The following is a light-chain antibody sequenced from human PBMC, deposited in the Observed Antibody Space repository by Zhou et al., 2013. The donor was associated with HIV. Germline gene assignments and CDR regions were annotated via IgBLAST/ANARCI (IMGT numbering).Light chain of an antibody. V-gene: IGKV2-28*01. CDR1: QSLLHSSGYNY. CDR2: LGS. J-gene: IGKJ2*01. Sequence: DIVMTQSPLSLSVTPGEPASISCRSSQSLLHSSGYNYLDWYLQKPGQSPQILIYLGSNRASGVPDRFFGSGSGTDFTLQISGVEAEDVGVYYCMQALQTPTFGQGTKLEIK. CDR3: MQALQTPT.